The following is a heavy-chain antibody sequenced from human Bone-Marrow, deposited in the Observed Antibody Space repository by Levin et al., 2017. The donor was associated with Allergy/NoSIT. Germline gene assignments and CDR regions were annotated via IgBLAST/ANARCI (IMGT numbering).Heavy chain of an antibody. V-gene: IGHV3-30-3*01. CDR2: ISYDGSNK. Sequence: GGSLRLSCAASGFTFSSYAMHWVRQAPGKGLEWVAVISYDGSNKYYADSVKGRFTISRDNSKNTLYLQMNSLRAEDTAVYYCARDQGREYCSSTSCYDAFDIWGQGTMVTVSS. J-gene: IGHJ3*02. D-gene: IGHD2-2*01. CDR3: ARDQGREYCSSTSCYDAFDI. CDR1: GFTFSSYA.